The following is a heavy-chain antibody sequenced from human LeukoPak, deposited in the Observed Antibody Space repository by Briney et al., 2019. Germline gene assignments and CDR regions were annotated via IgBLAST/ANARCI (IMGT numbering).Heavy chain of an antibody. V-gene: IGHV3-74*01. CDR2: IKPDGSST. Sequence: GGSLRLSCAASGFTFSSYWMHWVRQAPGKGLVWVSRIKPDGSSTAYVDSVKGRFTISRDNAKNTLYLQMNSLRAEDTAVYYCARGVVGATTIDYWGQGTLVTVSS. CDR3: ARGVVGATTIDY. J-gene: IGHJ4*02. D-gene: IGHD1-26*01. CDR1: GFTFSSYW.